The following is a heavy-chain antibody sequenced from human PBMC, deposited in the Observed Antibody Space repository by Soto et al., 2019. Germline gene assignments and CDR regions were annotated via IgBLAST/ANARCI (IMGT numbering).Heavy chain of an antibody. CDR2: IYYSGST. V-gene: IGHV4-39*01. CDR3: AKQKYSYGPYFDY. Sequence: SEILCLTCTVSCGSISSSSYYWGWIRQPPGKGLEWIGSIYYSGSTYYKPSLKRRVNQSVDTSKNQFSLKLSSVTAADTAVYYCAKQKYSYGPYFDYWGQGTLVPVSS. CDR1: CGSISSSSYY. J-gene: IGHJ4*02. D-gene: IGHD5-18*01.